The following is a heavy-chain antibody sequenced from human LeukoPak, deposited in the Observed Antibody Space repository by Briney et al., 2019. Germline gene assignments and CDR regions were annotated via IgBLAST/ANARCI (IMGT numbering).Heavy chain of an antibody. CDR2: IYYSGST. Sequence: SETLSLTCTVSGGSISSGDYYWSWIRQPPGKGLEWIGYIYYSGSTYYNPSLKSRVTISVDTSKNQFSLKLSSVTAADTAVYYCAKDNNPFGEPNYYYYGMDVWGQGTTVTVSS. V-gene: IGHV4-30-4*08. J-gene: IGHJ6*02. CDR1: GGSISSGDYY. D-gene: IGHD3-10*01. CDR3: AKDNNPFGEPNYYYYGMDV.